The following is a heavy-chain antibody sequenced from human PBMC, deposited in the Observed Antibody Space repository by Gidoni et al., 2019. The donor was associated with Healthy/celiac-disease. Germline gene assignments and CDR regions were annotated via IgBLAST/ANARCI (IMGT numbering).Heavy chain of an antibody. D-gene: IGHD3-10*01. CDR2: ISSSSSYI. V-gene: IGHV3-21*01. CDR1: GFTFSSDS. CDR3: ARVNYYGSGSYSGDAFDI. Sequence: EVQLVESGGGLVKPGGSLRLSCAASGFTFSSDSMNWVRQAPGKGLEWVSSISSSSSYIYYADSVKGRFTISRDNAKNSLYLQMNSLRAEDTAVYYCARVNYYGSGSYSGDAFDIWGQGTMVTVSS. J-gene: IGHJ3*02.